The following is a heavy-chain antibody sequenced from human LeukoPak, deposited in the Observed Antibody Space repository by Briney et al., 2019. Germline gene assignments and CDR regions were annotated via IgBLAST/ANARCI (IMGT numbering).Heavy chain of an antibody. J-gene: IGHJ4*02. CDR1: GFTFSSYS. CDR3: ARGQWGLDY. CDR2: ISSSSSTI. V-gene: IGHV3-48*04. D-gene: IGHD1-26*01. Sequence: GGSLRLSCAASGFTFSSYSMNWVRQAPGKGLEWVSYISSSSSTIYYADSLKGRFTVSRDNAKNSLYLQMNSLSAEDTAVYFCARGQWGLDYWGQGALVTVSS.